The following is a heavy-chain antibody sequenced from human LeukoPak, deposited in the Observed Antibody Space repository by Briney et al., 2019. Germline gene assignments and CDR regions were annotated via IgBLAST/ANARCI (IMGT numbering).Heavy chain of an antibody. V-gene: IGHV3-9*01. J-gene: IGHJ4*02. CDR2: LSWNSGYI. CDR1: GFTFDTYD. D-gene: IGHD6-19*01. CDR3: ARVRGAYSSCYFFDY. Sequence: GGALRLSCAASGFTFDTYDMPWVRQAPGKGLEWLSVLSWNSGYIGSASAVEGRLTISRDNGNQCLVFPMNRRRAEDTAFYYYARVRGAYSSCYFFDYWGQGTLVTVSS.